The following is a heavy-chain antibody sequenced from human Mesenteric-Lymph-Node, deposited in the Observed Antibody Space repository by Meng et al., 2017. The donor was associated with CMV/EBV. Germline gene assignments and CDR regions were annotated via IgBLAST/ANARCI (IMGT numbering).Heavy chain of an antibody. CDR1: GDSVSSNSAA. D-gene: IGHD6-13*01. J-gene: IGHJ4*02. CDR2: TYYRSKWYN. Sequence: GDSVSSNSAAWNWIRQSPSRGLEWLGRTYYRSKWYNDYAVSVKSRVTINPDTSKNQFSLQLNSVTLEDTAVYYCARGSSSWPYYFDYWGQGTLVTVSS. V-gene: IGHV6-1*01. CDR3: ARGSSSWPYYFDY.